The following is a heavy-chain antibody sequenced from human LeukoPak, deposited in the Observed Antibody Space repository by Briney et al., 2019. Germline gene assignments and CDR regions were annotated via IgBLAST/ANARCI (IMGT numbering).Heavy chain of an antibody. CDR3: AGGIRKGPYYYYMDV. J-gene: IGHJ6*03. Sequence: SETLSLTCAVYGGSFSGYYWSWIRQPPGKGLEWIGEINHSGSTNYNPSLKSRVTISVDTSKNQFSLKLSSVTAADTAVYYCAGGIRKGPYYYYMDVWGKGTTVTVSS. V-gene: IGHV4-34*01. CDR2: INHSGST. CDR1: GGSFSGYY.